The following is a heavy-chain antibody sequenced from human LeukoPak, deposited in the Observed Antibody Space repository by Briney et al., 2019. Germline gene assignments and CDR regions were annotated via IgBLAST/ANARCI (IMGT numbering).Heavy chain of an antibody. CDR3: ARGGSHLVVPDWFDP. CDR2: IYYSGST. Sequence: PSQTLSLTCTVSGGSIRSGDYYWSWIRQPPGKGLEWIGYIYYSGSTYYNPSLKSRVTISVDTSKNQFSLKLSSVTAADTAVYYCARGGSHLVVPDWFDPWGQGTLVTVSS. D-gene: IGHD2-15*01. CDR1: GGSIRSGDYY. J-gene: IGHJ5*02. V-gene: IGHV4-30-4*08.